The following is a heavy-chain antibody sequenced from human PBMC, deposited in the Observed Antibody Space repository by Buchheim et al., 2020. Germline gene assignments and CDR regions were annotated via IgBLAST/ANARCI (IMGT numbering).Heavy chain of an antibody. D-gene: IGHD2-2*01. Sequence: QVQLVESGGGVVQPGRSLRLSCAASGFTFSSYGMHWVRQAPGKGLEWVAVIWYDGSNKYYADSVKGRFTISRDNSKNTLYLQMNSLRAEDTAVYYCAREPYQLDYYYYMDVWGKGTT. V-gene: IGHV3-33*01. CDR3: AREPYQLDYYYYMDV. J-gene: IGHJ6*03. CDR1: GFTFSSYG. CDR2: IWYDGSNK.